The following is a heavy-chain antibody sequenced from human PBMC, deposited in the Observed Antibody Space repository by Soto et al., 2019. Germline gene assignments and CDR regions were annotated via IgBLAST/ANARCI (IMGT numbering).Heavy chain of an antibody. V-gene: IGHV3-21*01. J-gene: IGHJ6*02. CDR2: ISSSSSYI. CDR3: ARDREGYCSSTSCQSLYGMDV. CDR1: GFTFSSYS. Sequence: GGSLRLSCAASGFTFSSYSMNWVRQAPGKGLEWVSSISSSSSYIYYADSVKGRFTISRDNAKNSLYLQMNSLRAEDTAVYYCARDREGYCSSTSCQSLYGMDVWGQGTTVTVSS. D-gene: IGHD2-2*01.